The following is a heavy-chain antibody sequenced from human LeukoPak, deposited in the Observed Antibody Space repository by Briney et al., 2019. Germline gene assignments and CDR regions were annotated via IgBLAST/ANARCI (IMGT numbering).Heavy chain of an antibody. D-gene: IGHD4-23*01. CDR1: GFTFSSYD. J-gene: IGHJ6*02. Sequence: GGSLRLSCAASGFTFSSYDMPWVRQATGKGLEWVSAIGTAGDTYYPGSVKGRFTISRENAKNSLYLQMNSLRAGDTAVYYRARAYGGIYYYYGMDVWGQGTTVTVSS. CDR3: ARAYGGIYYYYGMDV. V-gene: IGHV3-13*01. CDR2: IGTAGDT.